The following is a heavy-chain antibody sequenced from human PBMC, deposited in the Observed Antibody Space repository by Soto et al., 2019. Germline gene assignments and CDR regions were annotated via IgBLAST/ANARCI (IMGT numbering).Heavy chain of an antibody. CDR1: GGTFSSYA. CDR3: ARDGGSSSSGDAFDI. CDR2: IIPIFGTA. J-gene: IGHJ3*02. D-gene: IGHD6-6*01. Sequence: SVKVSCKASGGTFSSYAISWVRQAPGQGLEWMGGIIPIFGTANYAQKFQGRVTITADESTGTAYTELSSLRSEDTAVYYCARDGGSSSSGDAFDIWGQGTMVTVSS. V-gene: IGHV1-69*01.